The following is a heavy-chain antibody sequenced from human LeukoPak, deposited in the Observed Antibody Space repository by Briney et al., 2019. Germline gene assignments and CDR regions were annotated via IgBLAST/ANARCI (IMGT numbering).Heavy chain of an antibody. CDR2: INHSGST. CDR1: GGSFSGYY. CDR3: ARSTVLRRFDY. D-gene: IGHD5/OR15-5a*01. Sequence: SETLSLTCAVYGGSFSGYYWSWIRQPPGKGLEWIGEINHSGSTNYNPSLKSRITISVDTSKNQFSLKLSSVTAADTAVYYCARSTVLRRFDYWGQGTLVTVSS. V-gene: IGHV4-34*01. J-gene: IGHJ4*02.